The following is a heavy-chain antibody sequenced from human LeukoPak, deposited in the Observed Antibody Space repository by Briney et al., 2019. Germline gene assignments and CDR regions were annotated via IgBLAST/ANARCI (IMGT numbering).Heavy chain of an antibody. V-gene: IGHV3-30*02. Sequence: PGGSLRLSCAASGFTFSSYGMHWVRQAPGKGLEWVAFIRYDGSNKYYADSVKGRFTISRDNSKNTLYLQMNSLRAEDTAVYYCAKDRRTHRWYFDYWGQGTLVTVSS. J-gene: IGHJ4*02. CDR1: GFTFSSYG. CDR3: AKDRRTHRWYFDY. CDR2: IRYDGSNK. D-gene: IGHD1-14*01.